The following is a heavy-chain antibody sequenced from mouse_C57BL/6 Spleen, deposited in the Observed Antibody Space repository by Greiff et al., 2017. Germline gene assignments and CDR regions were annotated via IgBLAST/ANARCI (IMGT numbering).Heavy chain of an antibody. Sequence: VQLQESGAELVRPGTSVKVSCKASGYAFTNYLIEWVKQRPGQGLEWIGVINPGSGGTNYNEKFKGKATLTADKSSSTAYMQLSSRTSEDSAVYFCARAYGSAYWYFDVWGTGTTVTVSS. V-gene: IGHV1-54*01. CDR3: ARAYGSAYWYFDV. J-gene: IGHJ1*03. CDR1: GYAFTNYL. CDR2: INPGSGGT. D-gene: IGHD1-1*01.